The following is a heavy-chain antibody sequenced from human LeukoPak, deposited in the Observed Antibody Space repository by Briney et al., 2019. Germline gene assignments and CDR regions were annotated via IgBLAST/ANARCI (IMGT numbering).Heavy chain of an antibody. CDR3: ARPFYYDSRIDP. V-gene: IGHV4-30-4*01. CDR2: FYYSGST. CDR1: GGSISSGDYY. J-gene: IGHJ5*02. D-gene: IGHD3-22*01. Sequence: RSSQTLSLTCTVSGGSISSGDYYWSWIRQPPGKSLEWIGYFYYSGSTYYNPSLKSRLTISADTSKNQFSLKLSSVTAADTAVYYCARPFYYDSRIDPWGQGTLVTVSS.